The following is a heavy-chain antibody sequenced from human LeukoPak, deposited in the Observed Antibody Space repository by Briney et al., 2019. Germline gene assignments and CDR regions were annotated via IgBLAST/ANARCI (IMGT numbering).Heavy chain of an antibody. Sequence: ASVKVSCKASGYTLTELSMHWVRQAPGKGLEWMRGFDPEDGETIYAQKYQGRVTMTEDTSTDTAYMGLSSLRSEDTAVYYCATDPPPTIAYCGGDCYFYWGQGTLVTVCS. V-gene: IGHV1-24*01. CDR1: GYTLTELS. CDR2: FDPEDGET. J-gene: IGHJ4*02. D-gene: IGHD2-21*02. CDR3: ATDPPPTIAYCGGDCYFY.